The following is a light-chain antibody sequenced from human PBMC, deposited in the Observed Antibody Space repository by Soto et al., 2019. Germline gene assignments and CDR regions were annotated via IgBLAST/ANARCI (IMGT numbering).Light chain of an antibody. V-gene: IGKV3-20*01. CDR3: QQYGSSGT. J-gene: IGKJ1*01. Sequence: IGLKQSPVTLSLSQGERAALSSRAGQSVSNNYLAWYQQKPGQAPRLLIYGASNRATGIPDRFSGSGSGTDFTLTISRLEPEDFAVYYWQQYGSSGTFGQGTKVDIK. CDR1: QSVSNNY. CDR2: GAS.